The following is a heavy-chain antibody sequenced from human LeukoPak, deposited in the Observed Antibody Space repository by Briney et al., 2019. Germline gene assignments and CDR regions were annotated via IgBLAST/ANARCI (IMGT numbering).Heavy chain of an antibody. CDR3: ARSVTTRKTYYYYYMDD. D-gene: IGHD4-17*01. CDR1: GGSISSYY. Sequence: AETLSLTCTVSGGSISSYYLSWIRQPPGKGMEWIGYIYTSGSTNYNPSLKSRATISVETSKNQFSLKLSSVTDADTPVYYCARSVTTRKTYYYYYMDDWGKGTTITVSS. CDR2: IYTSGST. J-gene: IGHJ6*03. V-gene: IGHV4-4*09.